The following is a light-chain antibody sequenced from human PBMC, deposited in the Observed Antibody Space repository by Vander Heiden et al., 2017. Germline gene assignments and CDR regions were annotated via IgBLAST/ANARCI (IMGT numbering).Light chain of an antibody. V-gene: IGLV8-61*01. Sequence: QPRLTWRPRSPWSAGRASRVTCALNAGAVSSRNDPSCYRQTPAQTPRTLLHNTNDRSPGVPDRFSGSIVGNNAAFTTAGAQADDESAYYCALYVGSGNWVFGGGTKLTVL. CDR3: ALYVGSGNWV. J-gene: IGLJ3*02. CDR1: AGAVSSRND. CDR2: NTN.